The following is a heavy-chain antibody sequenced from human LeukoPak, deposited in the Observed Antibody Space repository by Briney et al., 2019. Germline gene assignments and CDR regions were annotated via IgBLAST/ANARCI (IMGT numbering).Heavy chain of an antibody. CDR3: ARSDRVGAKGGYFDY. J-gene: IGHJ4*02. Sequence: SETLSLTCTVSGGSISSGSYYWRWIRQPAGKGLEWIGRIYTSGSTNYNPSLKSRVTISVDTSKNQFSLKLSSVTAADTAVYYCARSDRVGAKGGYFDYWGQGTLVTVSS. V-gene: IGHV4-61*02. CDR2: IYTSGST. CDR1: GGSISSGSYY. D-gene: IGHD1-26*01.